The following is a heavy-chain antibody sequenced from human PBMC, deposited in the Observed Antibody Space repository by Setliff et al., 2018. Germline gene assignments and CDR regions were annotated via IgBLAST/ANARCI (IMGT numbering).Heavy chain of an antibody. CDR1: GYPFTNYG. Sequence: ASVKVSCKAPGYPFTNYGLTWVRQAPGQGLEWMGWISGHNGHTKYAQNVQGRVTVTTETSTSTAFMELTSLTSDDTAVYYCARADYSSALHYFDYWGLETLVTVSS. CDR3: ARADYSSALHYFDY. CDR2: ISGHNGHT. D-gene: IGHD2-2*01. V-gene: IGHV1-18*01. J-gene: IGHJ4*02.